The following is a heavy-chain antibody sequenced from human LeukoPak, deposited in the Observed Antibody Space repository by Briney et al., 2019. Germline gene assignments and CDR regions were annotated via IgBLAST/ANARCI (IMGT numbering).Heavy chain of an antibody. CDR2: ISGSGGST. CDR3: AKDPIVVVPSARGFDY. CDR1: GYTFSSYA. D-gene: IGHD2-2*01. Sequence: GGSLRLSCAPSGYTFSSYAMSWVRQAPGKGLEWVSVISGSGGSTYYADSGKGRFTISRKNSKNTLYLQMNSLRAEDTAVYYCAKDPIVVVPSARGFDYWGQGTLVTVSS. V-gene: IGHV3-23*01. J-gene: IGHJ4*02.